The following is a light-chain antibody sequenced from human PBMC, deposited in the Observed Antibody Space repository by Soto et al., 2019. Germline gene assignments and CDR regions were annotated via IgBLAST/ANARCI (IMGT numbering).Light chain of an antibody. CDR1: QSVSSSY. Sequence: EIVLTQSPGTLSLPPGERATLSCRANQSVSSSYLAWYQQKPGQAPRLLIYGASRRATGIPDRFSGSGSGTYFNLTFSSLEPEDFAIYFCQQYGNSPWTFGQGTTVQIK. J-gene: IGKJ1*01. V-gene: IGKV3-20*01. CDR2: GAS. CDR3: QQYGNSPWT.